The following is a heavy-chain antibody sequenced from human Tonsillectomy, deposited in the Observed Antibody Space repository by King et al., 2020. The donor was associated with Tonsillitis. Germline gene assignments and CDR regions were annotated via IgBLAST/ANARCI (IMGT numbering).Heavy chain of an antibody. D-gene: IGHD6-6*01. Sequence: QLVQSGAEVKKPGASVKVSCKASGYTFTSYGISWVRQAPGQGLEWMGWISAYNGNTNYAQKLQGRVTMTTDTSTSTAYMELRRLRSDDTAVYYCAGYILGQLVRYAFDIWGQGTMVTVSS. CDR1: GYTFTSYG. J-gene: IGHJ3*02. V-gene: IGHV1-18*01. CDR3: AGYILGQLVRYAFDI. CDR2: ISAYNGNT.